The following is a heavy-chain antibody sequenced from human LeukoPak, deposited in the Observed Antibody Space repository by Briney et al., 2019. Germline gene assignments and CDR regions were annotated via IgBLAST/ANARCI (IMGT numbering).Heavy chain of an antibody. J-gene: IGHJ4*02. CDR2: IYHSGST. CDR1: GYSISSGYY. D-gene: IGHD6-19*01. Sequence: SETLSLTCTVSGYSISSGYYWGWIRQPPGKGLEWIGSIYHSGSTYYNPSLKSRVTISVDTSKNQFSLKLSSVTAADTAVYYCASPGDSSGWYAILYWGQGTLVTVSS. CDR3: ASPGDSSGWYAILY. V-gene: IGHV4-38-2*02.